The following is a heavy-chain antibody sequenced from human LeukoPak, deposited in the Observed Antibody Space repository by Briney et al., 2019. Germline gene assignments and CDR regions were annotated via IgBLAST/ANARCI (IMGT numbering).Heavy chain of an antibody. CDR1: GFTFSNFE. CDR2: ISSSSSYI. J-gene: IGHJ4*02. CDR3: ARSITIFGVVISHYYFDY. Sequence: GGSLRLSCAASGFTFSNFEMNWVRQAPGKGLEWVSSISSSSSYIYYADSVKGRFTISRDNAKNSLYLQMNSLRAEDTAVYYCARSITIFGVVISHYYFDYWGQGTLVTVSS. V-gene: IGHV3-21*01. D-gene: IGHD3-3*01.